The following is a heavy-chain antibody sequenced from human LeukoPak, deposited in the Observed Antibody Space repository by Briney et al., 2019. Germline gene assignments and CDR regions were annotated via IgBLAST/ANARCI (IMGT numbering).Heavy chain of an antibody. J-gene: IGHJ5*02. V-gene: IGHV1-18*01. Sequence: ASVKVSCKASGYTFTSYGISWVRQAPGQGLEWMGWISAYNGNTNYAQKLQGRVTMTTDTSTSTAYMELSSLRSEDTAVYYCARADSGSYANWFDPWGQGTLVTVSS. D-gene: IGHD3-10*01. CDR3: ARADSGSYANWFDP. CDR1: GYTFTSYG. CDR2: ISAYNGNT.